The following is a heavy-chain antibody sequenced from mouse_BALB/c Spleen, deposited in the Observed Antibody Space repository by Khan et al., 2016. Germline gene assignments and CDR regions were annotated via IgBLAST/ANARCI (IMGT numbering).Heavy chain of an antibody. CDR3: ARIKKIVATYFDY. V-gene: IGHV1S81*02. CDR1: GYTFTSYW. J-gene: IGHJ2*01. D-gene: IGHD1-1*01. CDR2: TNPTNGRT. Sequence: QVQLKQSGAELVKAGASVKMSCKASGYTFTSYWMHWVKQRLGQGLEWFAETNPTNGRTYYNEKFKRKATLTVDKSSSTAYMLLSGPTCEDSAVYYCARIKKIVATYFDYWGQGTTLTVSS.